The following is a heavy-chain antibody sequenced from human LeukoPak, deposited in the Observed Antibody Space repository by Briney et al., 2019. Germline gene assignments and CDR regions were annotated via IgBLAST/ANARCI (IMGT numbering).Heavy chain of an antibody. V-gene: IGHV3-23*01. CDR1: GFTFSDYY. J-gene: IGHJ1*01. D-gene: IGHD2-8*02. Sequence: GGSLRLSCAASGFTFSDYYMSWIRQAPGKGLEWVAALSGSGDATYYADSVKGRFTISRDNSRNTLSLQMNRLSAADTAVYFCANLDIVMVVPARNRAGIRFWGQGTLVSVSS. CDR2: LSGSGDAT. CDR3: ANLDIVMVVPARNRAGIRF.